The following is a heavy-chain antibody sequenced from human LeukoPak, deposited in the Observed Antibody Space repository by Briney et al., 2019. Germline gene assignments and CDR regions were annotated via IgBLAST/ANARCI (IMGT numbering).Heavy chain of an antibody. D-gene: IGHD3-9*01. J-gene: IGHJ4*02. V-gene: IGHV3-48*03. CDR1: GFTFSSYE. Sequence: GGFLRLSCAASGFTFSSYEMNWVRQAPGKGLEWVSYISSSGSTIYYADSVKGRFTISRDNAKNSLYLQMNSLRAEDTAVYYCARARVDWEFDYWGQGTLVTVSS. CDR3: ARARVDWEFDY. CDR2: ISSSGSTI.